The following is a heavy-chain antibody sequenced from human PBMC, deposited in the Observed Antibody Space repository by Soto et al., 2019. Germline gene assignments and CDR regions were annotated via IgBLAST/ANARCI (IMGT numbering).Heavy chain of an antibody. CDR3: ARDQYSSSWLDAFDI. Sequence: ASVKVSCKACGYTFTSYGISCVRQAPGQGLEWMGWISAYNGNTNYAQKLQGRVTMTTDTSTSTAYMELRSLRSDDTAVYYCARDQYSSSWLDAFDIWGQGTMVTVSS. V-gene: IGHV1-18*01. J-gene: IGHJ3*02. CDR2: ISAYNGNT. CDR1: GYTFTSYG. D-gene: IGHD6-13*01.